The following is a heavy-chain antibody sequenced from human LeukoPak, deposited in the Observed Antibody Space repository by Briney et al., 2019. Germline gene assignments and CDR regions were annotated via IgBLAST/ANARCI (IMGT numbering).Heavy chain of an antibody. CDR3: ASTRIQLWLRRYYFDY. D-gene: IGHD5-18*01. V-gene: IGHV4-34*01. J-gene: IGHJ4*02. CDR1: GGSFSGYY. Sequence: KPSETLSLTCAVYGGSFSGYYWRWIRQPPGKGLEWIGEINHSGSTNYNPSLKSRVTISVDTSKNQFSLKLSSVTAADTAVYYCASTRIQLWLRRYYFDYWGQGTLVTVSS. CDR2: INHSGST.